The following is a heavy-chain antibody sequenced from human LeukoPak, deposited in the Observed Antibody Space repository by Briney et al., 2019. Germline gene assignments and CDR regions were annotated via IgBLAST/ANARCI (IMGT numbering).Heavy chain of an antibody. Sequence: PSETLSLTCTVSGGSISSGGYYWSWIRQHPGKGLEWVGDIYYSGSTYYNPSLKSRVTISVDKSKNQFSLKLSSVTAADAAVYYCAKVVVAATGAFDIWGQGTMVTVSS. D-gene: IGHD2-15*01. CDR3: AKVVVAATGAFDI. CDR2: IYYSGST. J-gene: IGHJ3*02. V-gene: IGHV4-31*03. CDR1: GGSISSGGYY.